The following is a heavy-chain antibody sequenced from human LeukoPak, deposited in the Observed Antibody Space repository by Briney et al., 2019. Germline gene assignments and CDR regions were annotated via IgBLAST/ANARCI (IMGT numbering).Heavy chain of an antibody. V-gene: IGHV1-18*01. CDR3: GRADIIVVAGSTPVGSGFEY. D-gene: IGHD2-15*01. CDR2: ISTYNGDT. J-gene: IGHJ4*02. CDR1: GYTFTSFS. Sequence: ASVKVSCKASGYTFTSFSISWVRQAPGQGLEWMGWISTYNGDTDYAQKVQGRVTMTTDTSTSTAYMELRSLTSDDTAVYYCGRADIIVVAGSTPVGSGFEYWGQGALITVS.